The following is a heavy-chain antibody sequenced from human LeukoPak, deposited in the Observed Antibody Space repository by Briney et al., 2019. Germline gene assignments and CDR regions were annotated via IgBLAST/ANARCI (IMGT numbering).Heavy chain of an antibody. CDR1: GFTFSGYG. D-gene: IGHD3-10*01. CDR2: ISYDGSNK. Sequence: GGFLRLSCAASGFTFSGYGMHWVRQAPGKGLEWVAVISYDGSNKYYADSVKGRFTISRDNSKNTLYLQMNSLRAEDTAVYYCAKALSRVRTEGIDYWGQGALVTVSS. CDR3: AKALSRVRTEGIDY. V-gene: IGHV3-30*18. J-gene: IGHJ4*02.